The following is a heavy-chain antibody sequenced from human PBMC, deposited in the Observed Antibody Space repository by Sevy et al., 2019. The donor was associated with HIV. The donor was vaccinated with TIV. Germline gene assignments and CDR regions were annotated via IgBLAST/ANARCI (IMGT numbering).Heavy chain of an antibody. CDR2: ISSSSSTI. J-gene: IGHJ4*02. D-gene: IGHD4-17*01. V-gene: IGHV3-48*01. Sequence: GGSLRLSCAASGFTFSSYSMNWVRQAPGKGLEWVSYISSSSSTIYYADSVKGRFTISRDNAKNSLYLQMHSLRAEDTAEYYCAGEGVGDSDSFDYWGQGTLVTVSS. CDR3: AGEGVGDSDSFDY. CDR1: GFTFSSYS.